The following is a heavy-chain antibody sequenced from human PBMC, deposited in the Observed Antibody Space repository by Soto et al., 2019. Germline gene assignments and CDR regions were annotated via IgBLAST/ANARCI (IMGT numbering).Heavy chain of an antibody. Sequence: QVQLQESGPGLVKPSQTLSLTCTVSGGSISSGGYYWSWIRQHPGKGLEWIGYIYYSGSTYYNPSXXSRVTLSVDTXXNXFXXKLSSVTAADTAVYYCARDPGNYYDSSVPNWYFDLWGRGTLVTVSS. D-gene: IGHD3-22*01. V-gene: IGHV4-31*03. CDR1: GGSISSGGYY. CDR3: ARDPGNYYDSSVPNWYFDL. J-gene: IGHJ2*01. CDR2: IYYSGST.